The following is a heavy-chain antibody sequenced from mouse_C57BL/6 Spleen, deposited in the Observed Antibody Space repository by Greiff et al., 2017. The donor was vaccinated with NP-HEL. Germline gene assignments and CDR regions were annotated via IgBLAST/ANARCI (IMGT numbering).Heavy chain of an antibody. Sequence: QVQLQQSGAELVKPGASVKISCKASGYAFSSYWMNWVKQRPGKGLEWIGQIYPGDGDTNYNGKFKGKATLTADKSSSTAYMPLSSLTSEDSAVYFCARGGYYCGSSCAWFAYWGQGTLVTVSA. V-gene: IGHV1-80*01. CDR3: ARGGYYCGSSCAWFAY. CDR1: GYAFSSYW. J-gene: IGHJ3*01. CDR2: IYPGDGDT. D-gene: IGHD1-1*01.